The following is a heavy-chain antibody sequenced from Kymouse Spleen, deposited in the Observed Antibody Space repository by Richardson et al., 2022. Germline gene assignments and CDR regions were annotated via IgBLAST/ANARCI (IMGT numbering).Heavy chain of an antibody. Sequence: QVQLQQWGAGLLKPSETLSLTCAVYGGSFSGYYWSWIRQPPGKGLEWIGEINHSGSTNYNPSLKSRVTISVDTSKNQFSLKLSSVTAADTAVYYCARDYYGSGSYYMGGMDVWGQGTTVTVSS. V-gene: IGHV4-34*01. CDR2: INHSGST. CDR3: ARDYYGSGSYYMGGMDV. CDR1: GGSFSGYY. J-gene: IGHJ6*02. D-gene: IGHD3-10*01.